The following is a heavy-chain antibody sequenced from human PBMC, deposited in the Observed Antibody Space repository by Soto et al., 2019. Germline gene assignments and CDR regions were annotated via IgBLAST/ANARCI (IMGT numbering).Heavy chain of an antibody. V-gene: IGHV1-18*01. CDR2: VTAYNGDT. CDR3: ARGPDL. CDR1: GYNFFDYT. J-gene: IGHJ2*01. Sequence: GASVKVSCKASGYNFFDYTMMWVRQTPEKRLEWVGWVTAYNGDTRYAEKFQGRVTVTSDTRTSTSYLELRSLKSDDSAIYYCARGPDLWGRGTLVTVSS.